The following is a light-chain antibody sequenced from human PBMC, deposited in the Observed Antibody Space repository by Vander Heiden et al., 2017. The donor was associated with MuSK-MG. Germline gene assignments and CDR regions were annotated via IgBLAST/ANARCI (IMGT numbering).Light chain of an antibody. CDR2: DAS. J-gene: IGKJ3*01. CDR1: QSVSTS. Sequence: EIVMTQSPATLSLSPGDRATLSCRASQSVSTSLSWYQQKPGQAPRLVIYDASNRVTGIPDRFSGSGSGTDFTLTSSSLEPEDFAVYYWQQRFTFSTFGHGTTVEIK. V-gene: IGKV3-11*01. CDR3: QQRFTFST.